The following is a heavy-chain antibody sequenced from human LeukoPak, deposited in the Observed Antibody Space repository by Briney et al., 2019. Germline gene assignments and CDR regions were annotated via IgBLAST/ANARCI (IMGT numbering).Heavy chain of an antibody. D-gene: IGHD5-18*01. CDR2: MNTNSGNT. Sequence: ASVKVSCKASGYTFTSYGINWVRQAPGQGLEWMGCMNTNSGNTGYAQKFQGRVTMTRNTSISTAYMELSSLRSEDTAVYYCASAETASIGYWGQGTLVTVSS. J-gene: IGHJ4*02. CDR1: GYTFTSYG. V-gene: IGHV1-8*01. CDR3: ASAETASIGY.